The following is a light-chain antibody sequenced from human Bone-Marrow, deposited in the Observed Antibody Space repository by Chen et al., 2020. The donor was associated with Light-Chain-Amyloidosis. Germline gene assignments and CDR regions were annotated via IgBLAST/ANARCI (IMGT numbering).Light chain of an antibody. V-gene: IGLV3-25*03. CDR2: RDT. Sequence: SYELTQPPSVSVSPGQTARITCSGDDLPTKYAYWYQQEPGQAPVLVIHRDTERPSGISERFSGSSSGTTATLTISGVQAEDEADYHCQSADSSCTYEVIFGGGTKLTVL. J-gene: IGLJ2*01. CDR3: QSADSSCTYEVI. CDR1: DLPTKY.